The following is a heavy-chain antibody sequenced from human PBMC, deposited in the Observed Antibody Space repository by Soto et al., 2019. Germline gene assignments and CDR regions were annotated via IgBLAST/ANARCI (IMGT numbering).Heavy chain of an antibody. Sequence: ASVKVSCKASGYTFTSYGISWVRQAPGQGLEWMGWISAYNGNTNYAQKLQGRVTMTTDTSTSTAYMELRSLRSDDTAVYYCARVRSGSYYANAFDIWGQGTMVTVSS. V-gene: IGHV1-18*01. J-gene: IGHJ3*02. CDR3: ARVRSGSYYANAFDI. CDR2: ISAYNGNT. CDR1: GYTFTSYG. D-gene: IGHD1-26*01.